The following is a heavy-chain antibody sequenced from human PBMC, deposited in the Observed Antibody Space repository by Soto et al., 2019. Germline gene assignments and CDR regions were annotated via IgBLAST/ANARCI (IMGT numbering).Heavy chain of an antibody. CDR3: ARALAARHKGAFAY. V-gene: IGHV4-30-2*01. J-gene: IGHJ4*01. Sequence: TRALTWGLSGRYLRRRCDSWRRLRPPPGKGLEWIGYIYHSGSTYYNPSLKSRVTISVDRSKNQFSMKLSSVTAADTAVYYCARALAARHKGAFAYWGHGTLVTVSS. D-gene: IGHD6-6*01. CDR2: IYHSGST. CDR1: GRYLRRRCDS.